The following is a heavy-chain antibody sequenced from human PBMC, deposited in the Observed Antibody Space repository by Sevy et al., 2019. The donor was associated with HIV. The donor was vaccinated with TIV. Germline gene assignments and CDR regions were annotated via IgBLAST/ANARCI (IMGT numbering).Heavy chain of an antibody. CDR3: VREGLGGLSYRLDC. CDR1: GFTFSSYW. V-gene: IGHV3-7*01. D-gene: IGHD1-26*01. Sequence: GGSLRLSCAASGFTFSSYWMSWVRQAPGKGLEWVATMKQDGSEKYNVDSVKGRFTISRVNAKDSLYLQMRSLRAEDTAVYYCVREGLGGLSYRLDCWGQGTLVTVSS. CDR2: MKQDGSEK. J-gene: IGHJ4*02.